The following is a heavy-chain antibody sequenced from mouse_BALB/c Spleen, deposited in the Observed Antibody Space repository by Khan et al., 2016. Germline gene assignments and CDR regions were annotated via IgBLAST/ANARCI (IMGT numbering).Heavy chain of an antibody. CDR1: GYSITSDYA. CDR2: ISYSGST. J-gene: IGHJ2*01. V-gene: IGHV3-2*02. CDR3: ARNYFFDY. Sequence: EVQLQESGPGLVKPSQSLSLTCTVTGYSITSDYAWNWIRQFPGNKLEWMGYISYSGSTSYNPSLKRRISITRDTSKNQFFLQLNSVTTEDTATYYCARNYFFDYWGQGTTLTVSS.